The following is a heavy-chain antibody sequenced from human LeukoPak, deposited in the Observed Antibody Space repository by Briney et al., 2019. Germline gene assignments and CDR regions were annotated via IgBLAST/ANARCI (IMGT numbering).Heavy chain of an antibody. Sequence: ASVKVSCKASGYTFTSYGISWVRQAPGQGLEWMGWISAYNGNTNYAQKLQGRVTMTTDTSTSTAYMELRSLRSDDTAVYYCARDEGPAARIPYYYYGMDVWGQGTTVTVSS. CDR1: GYTFTSYG. D-gene: IGHD2-2*01. CDR3: ARDEGPAARIPYYYYGMDV. CDR2: ISAYNGNT. V-gene: IGHV1-18*01. J-gene: IGHJ6*02.